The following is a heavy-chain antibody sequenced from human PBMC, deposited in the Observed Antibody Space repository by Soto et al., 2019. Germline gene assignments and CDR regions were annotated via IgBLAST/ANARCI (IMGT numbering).Heavy chain of an antibody. CDR2: ISYDGSNK. V-gene: IGHV3-30-3*01. Sequence: PGGSLRLSFAASGFTFSSYAIHWVRQAPCKVLEWVAVISYDGSNKYYADSVKGRFTISRDNSKNTLYLQMNSLRAEDTAVYYCARDRSGYAPQYFQHWGQGTLVTVSS. J-gene: IGHJ1*01. D-gene: IGHD3-22*01. CDR3: ARDRSGYAPQYFQH. CDR1: GFTFSSYA.